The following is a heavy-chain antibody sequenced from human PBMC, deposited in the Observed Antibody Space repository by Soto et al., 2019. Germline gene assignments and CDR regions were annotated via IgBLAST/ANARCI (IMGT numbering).Heavy chain of an antibody. CDR2: IIPIFGTA. V-gene: IGHV1-69*13. CDR1: GGTFSSYA. D-gene: IGHD6-6*01. J-gene: IGHJ6*02. CDR3: ATRYSSSSGYYYYGMDV. Sequence: GAPVNVSCKASGGTFSSYAISWVRQAPGQGLEWMGGIIPIFGTANYAQKFQGRVTITADESTSTAYMELSSLRSEDTAVYYCATRYSSSSGYYYYGMDVWGQGTTVTVSS.